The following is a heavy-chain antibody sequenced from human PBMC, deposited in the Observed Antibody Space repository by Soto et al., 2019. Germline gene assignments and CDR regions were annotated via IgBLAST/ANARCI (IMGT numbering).Heavy chain of an antibody. J-gene: IGHJ3*01. CDR3: APRAGGGGAFDF. V-gene: IGHV3-48*03. Sequence: EVQLVESGGGLVQPGGSLRLSCAASGFRFSSYEMNWVRQAPGKGLEWVSYISSSGSTIYFADSVKGRFTISRDNAKNSLDLQRNGLSAEDPAVYYFAPRAGGGGAFDFWGQGTMVTVSS. CDR1: GFRFSSYE. D-gene: IGHD3-10*01. CDR2: ISSSGSTI.